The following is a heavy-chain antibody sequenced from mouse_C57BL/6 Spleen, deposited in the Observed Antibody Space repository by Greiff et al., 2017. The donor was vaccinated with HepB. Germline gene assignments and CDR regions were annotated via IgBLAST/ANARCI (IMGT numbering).Heavy chain of an antibody. CDR1: GYTFTDYE. CDR3: TRKRRDYFDAMDY. CDR2: IDPETGGT. D-gene: IGHD1-1*01. Sequence: VQLQQSGAELVRPGASVTLSCKASGYTFTDYEMHWVKQTPVHGLEWIGAIDPETGGTAYNQKFKGKAILTADKSSSTAYMELRSLTSVDSAVYYCTRKRRDYFDAMDYWGQGTSVTVSS. J-gene: IGHJ4*01. V-gene: IGHV1-15*01.